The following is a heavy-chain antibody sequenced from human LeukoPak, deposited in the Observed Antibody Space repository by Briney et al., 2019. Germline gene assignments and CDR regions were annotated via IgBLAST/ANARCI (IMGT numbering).Heavy chain of an antibody. D-gene: IGHD1-26*01. CDR1: GGSFSGYY. Sequence: SETLSLTCAVYGGSFSGYYWSWLRQPPGKGLEWIGEINHSGSTNYNPSLKSRVTISVDTSKNQFSLKLSSVTAADTAVYYCARGSLRVGPRNWFDPWGQGTLVTVSS. J-gene: IGHJ5*02. CDR2: INHSGST. CDR3: ARGSLRVGPRNWFDP. V-gene: IGHV4-34*01.